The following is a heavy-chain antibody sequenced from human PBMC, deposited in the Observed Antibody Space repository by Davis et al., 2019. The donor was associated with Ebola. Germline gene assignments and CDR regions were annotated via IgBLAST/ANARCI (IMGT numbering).Heavy chain of an antibody. Sequence: PSETLSLTCTVSGGSISSYYWSWIRQPPGKGLEWIGYIYYSGSTNYNPSLKSRVTISVDTSKNQFSLKLSSVTAADTAVYYCARSRAGRGFDYWGQGTLVTVSS. CDR2: IYYSGST. D-gene: IGHD1-26*01. CDR3: ARSRAGRGFDY. J-gene: IGHJ4*02. CDR1: GGSISSYY. V-gene: IGHV4-59*01.